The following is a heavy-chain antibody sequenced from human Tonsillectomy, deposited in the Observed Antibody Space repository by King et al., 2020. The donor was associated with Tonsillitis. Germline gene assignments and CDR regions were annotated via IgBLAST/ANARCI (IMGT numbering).Heavy chain of an antibody. CDR3: ARFHYDFLTNYPDAFAI. J-gene: IGHJ3*02. D-gene: IGHD3-9*01. CDR1: GGPINGHS. V-gene: IGHV4-59*08. CDR2: LYYTGST. Sequence: VQLQESGPGLVKPSETLSPTCTVPGGPINGHSWSWLRQPPGKGLEWIGCLYYTGSTNYNPSLKSPVTISVDTSKNQFSLKLTSVTATDTAVYYCARFHYDFLTNYPDAFAIWSQRTMVTASS.